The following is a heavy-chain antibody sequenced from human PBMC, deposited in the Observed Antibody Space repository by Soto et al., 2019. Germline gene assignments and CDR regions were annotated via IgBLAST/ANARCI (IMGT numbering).Heavy chain of an antibody. V-gene: IGHV1-18*01. D-gene: IGHD6-13*01. CDR3: ARGTAAAGMENYWYFDL. J-gene: IGHJ2*01. Sequence: QVQLVQSGAEVKKPGASVKVSCKASGYTFTSYGISWVRQAPGQGLEWMGWISAYNGNTNNAQKPQGRVTMTTDTSTSTAYMELRSLRSDDTAVYYCARGTAAAGMENYWYFDLWGRGTLVTVSS. CDR2: ISAYNGNT. CDR1: GYTFTSYG.